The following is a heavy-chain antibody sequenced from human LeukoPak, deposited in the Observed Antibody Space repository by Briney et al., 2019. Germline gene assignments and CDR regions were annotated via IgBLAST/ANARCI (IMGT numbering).Heavy chain of an antibody. J-gene: IGHJ1*01. D-gene: IGHD2-2*01. V-gene: IGHV2-5*01. CDR2: IYGNDDK. Sequence: SGPTLVNPTQPLTLTCTFSGFSLTTSGVGVGWIRQPPGKALEWLALIYGNDDKRYSPSLKSRLTITKDTSKNQVVLTMTNMDPVDTATYYCVHDVPGGEGFQHWGQGTLVTVSS. CDR1: GFSLTTSGVG. CDR3: VHDVPGGEGFQH.